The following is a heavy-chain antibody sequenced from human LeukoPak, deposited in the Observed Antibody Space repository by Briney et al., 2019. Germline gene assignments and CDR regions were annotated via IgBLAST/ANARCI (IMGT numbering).Heavy chain of an antibody. Sequence: SETLSLTCTVSGGSISSSSYYWGWIRQPPGKGLEWIGSIYYSGSTYYNPSLKSRVTISVDTSKNQFSLKLSSVTAADTAVFYCARIVSRQWLVHAGFDQWGQGTLVTVSS. CDR2: IYYSGST. D-gene: IGHD6-19*01. J-gene: IGHJ4*02. CDR3: ARIVSRQWLVHAGFDQ. CDR1: GGSISSSSYY. V-gene: IGHV4-39*07.